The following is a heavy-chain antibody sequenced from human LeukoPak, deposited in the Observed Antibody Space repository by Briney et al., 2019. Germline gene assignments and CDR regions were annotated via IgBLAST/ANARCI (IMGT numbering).Heavy chain of an antibody. CDR1: GGSISGYY. D-gene: IGHD2-8*01. Sequence: PSETLSLTCTVSGGSISGYYWSWIRQPPGKGLEWIGYIYYSGSTKYNPSLKSRVTISVDTSKNQFSLKLRSVTAADTAVYYCTSGGMVSGDYWGHGTLVTVSS. CDR3: TSGGMVSGDY. J-gene: IGHJ4*01. CDR2: IYYSGST. V-gene: IGHV4-59*01.